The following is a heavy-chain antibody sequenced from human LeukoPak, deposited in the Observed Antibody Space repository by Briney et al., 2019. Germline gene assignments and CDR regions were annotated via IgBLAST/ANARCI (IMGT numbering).Heavy chain of an antibody. CDR3: ARDRTPLVPAAIYVLEYWYFDL. Sequence: ASVKVSCKASGYTFTGYYMHWVRQAPGQGLEWMGWINPNSGGTNYAQKFQGWVTMTRDTSISTAYMELSRLRSDDTAVYYCARDRTPLVPAAIYVLEYWYFDLWGRGTLVTVSS. J-gene: IGHJ2*01. CDR1: GYTFTGYY. CDR2: INPNSGGT. D-gene: IGHD2-2*01. V-gene: IGHV1-2*04.